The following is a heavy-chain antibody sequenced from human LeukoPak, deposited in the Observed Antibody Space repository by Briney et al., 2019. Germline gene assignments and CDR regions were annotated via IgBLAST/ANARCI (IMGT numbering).Heavy chain of an antibody. V-gene: IGHV1-18*01. CDR2: ISAYNGNT. D-gene: IGHD6-19*01. CDR3: ARDRQSSGWYAYYYYGMDV. J-gene: IGHJ6*02. CDR1: GYTFTSYG. Sequence: ASVKVSCKASGYTFTSYGISWVRQAPGQGLEWMGWISAYNGNTNYAQKLQGRVTMTTDTSTSTAYMELRSLRSDDTAVYYCARDRQSSGWYAYYYYGMDVWGQGTTVTVSS.